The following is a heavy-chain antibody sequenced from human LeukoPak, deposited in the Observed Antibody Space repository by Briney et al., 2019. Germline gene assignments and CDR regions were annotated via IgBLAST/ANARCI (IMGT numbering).Heavy chain of an antibody. CDR3: ARERCLELRRCYFDF. V-gene: IGHV3-21*01. CDR1: GFTFSRYS. J-gene: IGHJ4*02. CDR2: ISSGSTYI. D-gene: IGHD1-7*01. Sequence: GGSLRLSCAASGFTFSRYSMNWVRQAPGKGLEWVSSISSGSTYIYYADSLKGRFTISRDNAKNSLYLQMNSLRAEDTAVYYCARERCLELRRCYFDFWGQGTLVTVSS.